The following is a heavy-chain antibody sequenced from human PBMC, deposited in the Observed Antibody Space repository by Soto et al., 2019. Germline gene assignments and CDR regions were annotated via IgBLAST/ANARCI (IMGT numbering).Heavy chain of an antibody. CDR3: ARGGGVGVAGSAAFDM. CDR1: GYPVTAYY. V-gene: IGHV1-2*02. Sequence: QLHLVQSGAVVKKPGASVTVSCSASGYPVTAYYMRWVRQAPGRGLEWMGGINPATGAAKYTQTFRGRVTMTRDPSTSTVFMELSGLTSADTAVFYCARGGGVGVAGSAAFDMWGQGTVVTVSS. D-gene: IGHD3-3*01. J-gene: IGHJ3*02. CDR2: INPATGAA.